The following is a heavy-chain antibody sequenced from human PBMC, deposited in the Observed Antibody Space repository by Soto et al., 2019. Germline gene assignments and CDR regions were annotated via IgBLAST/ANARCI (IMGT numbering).Heavy chain of an antibody. V-gene: IGHV4-39*01. CDR3: ARRNTQMATVIKGVFDP. Sequence: SETLSLTCTVSGGSISSNSYYWGWIRQPPGKGLEWIGNIYYGGTTDYNPSLKSRVSISVDTSKNQFSLKLSSVTAADTAVYYCARRNTQMATVIKGVFDPWGQGTLVTVSS. CDR1: GGSISSNSYY. CDR2: IYYGGTT. J-gene: IGHJ5*02. D-gene: IGHD5-18*01.